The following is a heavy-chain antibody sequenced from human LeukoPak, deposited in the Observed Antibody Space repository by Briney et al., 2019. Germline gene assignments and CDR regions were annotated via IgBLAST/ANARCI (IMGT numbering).Heavy chain of an antibody. CDR3: ARGRRDGYGGY. J-gene: IGHJ4*02. CDR1: GYTFTGYY. Sequence: ASVKVSCKASGYTFTGYYMHWVRQAPGQGLEWMGWINPNSGGTNYAQNFQGRVTMTRDTSISTAYMELSRLRSDDTAVYYCARGRRDGYGGYWGQGTLVTVSS. CDR2: INPNSGGT. D-gene: IGHD5-24*01. V-gene: IGHV1-2*02.